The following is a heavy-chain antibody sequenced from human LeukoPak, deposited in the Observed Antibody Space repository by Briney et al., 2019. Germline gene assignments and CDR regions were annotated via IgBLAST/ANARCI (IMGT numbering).Heavy chain of an antibody. J-gene: IGHJ4*02. Sequence: GGSLRLSFPASGFTFSSYPISWVGQAPGKGREWVSPISGSGGSTYYADSVKGRFTISRDNSKNTLYLQMNSLRAEDTAVYYCAKAPIVVVPADNFDYWGQGTLVTVSS. CDR1: GFTFSSYP. CDR3: AKAPIVVVPADNFDY. CDR2: ISGSGGST. D-gene: IGHD2-2*01. V-gene: IGHV3-23*01.